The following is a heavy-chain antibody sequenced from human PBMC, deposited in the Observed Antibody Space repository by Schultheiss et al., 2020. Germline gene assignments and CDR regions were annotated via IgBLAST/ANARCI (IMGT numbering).Heavy chain of an antibody. CDR3: ARVGYDSSGYYFDY. D-gene: IGHD3-22*01. Sequence: SQTLSLTCAVSGYSITSNNYWAWIRQPPGKGLEWIGEINHSGSTNYNPSLKSRVTISVDKSKNQFSLKLSSVTAADTAVYYCARVGYDSSGYYFDYWGQGTLVTVSS. J-gene: IGHJ4*02. V-gene: IGHV4-38-2*01. CDR2: INHSGST. CDR1: GYSITSNNY.